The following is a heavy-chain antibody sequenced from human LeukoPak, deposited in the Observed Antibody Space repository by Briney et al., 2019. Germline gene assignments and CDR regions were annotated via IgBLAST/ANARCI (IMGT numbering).Heavy chain of an antibody. J-gene: IGHJ4*02. CDR2: IKQDGSEK. Sequence: GGSLRLSCAPSGFTFITYGMSWARQPPGKGREGVANIKQDGSEKYYVDSVKGRFTISRDNAKNSLYLQMNSLRAEDTAVYYCAREGAAAGYFDYWGQGTLVTVSS. V-gene: IGHV3-7*03. CDR1: GFTFITYG. CDR3: AREGAAAGYFDY. D-gene: IGHD6-13*01.